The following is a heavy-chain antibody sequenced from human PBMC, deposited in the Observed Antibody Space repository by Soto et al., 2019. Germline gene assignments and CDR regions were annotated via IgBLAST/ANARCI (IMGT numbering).Heavy chain of an antibody. CDR2: IYYSGST. CDR1: GDSVTSGSYF. CDR3: ARLRRLKSEVDDSHYYALDV. D-gene: IGHD2-2*01. J-gene: IGHJ6*02. Sequence: PSETLSLSCTVSGDSVTSGSYFWNWIRQSPGRGLEWIGYIYYSGSTTYNPSLKSRVSISVDTSKNQFSLTLNSVTAADTAVYFCARLRRLKSEVDDSHYYALDVWGQGTTVTVS. V-gene: IGHV4-61*01.